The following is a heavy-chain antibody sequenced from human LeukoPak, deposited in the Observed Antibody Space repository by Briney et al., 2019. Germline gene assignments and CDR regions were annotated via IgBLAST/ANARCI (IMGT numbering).Heavy chain of an antibody. V-gene: IGHV3-7*01. J-gene: IGHJ6*03. CDR1: GFTFSSYW. Sequence: GGSLRLSCAASGFTFSSYWMTWVRQAPGKGLEWVANIKQDGSEAYYVDSVKGRFTVSRDNAKNSLYLQLNSLGAEDTAVYYCATRYCTIPACRASSYHCIDNWGKGTTVTVSS. D-gene: IGHD2-8*01. CDR2: IKQDGSEA. CDR3: ATRYCTIPACRASSYHCIDN.